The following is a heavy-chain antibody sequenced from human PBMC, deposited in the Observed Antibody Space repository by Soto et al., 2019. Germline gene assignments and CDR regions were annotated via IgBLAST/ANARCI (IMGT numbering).Heavy chain of an antibody. CDR3: ARKQWFRSRYMEH. V-gene: IGHV4-30-4*01. D-gene: IGHD5-18*01. CDR2: LSFRGGT. CDR1: GGSISSGDYY. Sequence: QVQLQESGPGLVKPSQTRSLTCSVSGGSISSGDYYWSCIRQPPEKGLGWIAFLSFRGGTYYNPALKTRLTISVDTSKSHFSLKQSSVTATGTPVYYFARKQWFRSRYMEHCGQGTMITVSS. J-gene: IGHJ1*01.